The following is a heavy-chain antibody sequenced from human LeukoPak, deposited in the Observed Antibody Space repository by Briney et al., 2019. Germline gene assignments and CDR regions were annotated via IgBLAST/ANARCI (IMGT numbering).Heavy chain of an antibody. CDR2: ITSSSSYI. D-gene: IGHD1-26*01. Sequence: PGGSLRLSCAASGFTFSSYTMNWVRQAPGKGLEWVSSITSSSSYIYYADSVMGRFTISRDNANNSLYLQMNSLRAEDTAVYYCARDPTSSWETAFDIWGQGTMVTVSS. CDR1: GFTFSSYT. V-gene: IGHV3-21*01. J-gene: IGHJ3*02. CDR3: ARDPTSSWETAFDI.